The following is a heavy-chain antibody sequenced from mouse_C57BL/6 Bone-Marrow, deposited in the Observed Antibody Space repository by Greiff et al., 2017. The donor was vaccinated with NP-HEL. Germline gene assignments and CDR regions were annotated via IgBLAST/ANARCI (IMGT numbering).Heavy chain of an antibody. CDR2: IYPGSGNT. Sequence: QVQLQQSGAELVRPGASVKLSCKASGYTFTDYYINWVKQRPGQGLEWIARIYPGSGNTYYNEKFKGKATLTAEKSSSTAYMQLSSLTSEDSAVYFGARSYYGSSSWFAYWGQGTLVTVSA. J-gene: IGHJ3*01. CDR3: ARSYYGSSSWFAY. D-gene: IGHD1-1*01. V-gene: IGHV1-76*01. CDR1: GYTFTDYY.